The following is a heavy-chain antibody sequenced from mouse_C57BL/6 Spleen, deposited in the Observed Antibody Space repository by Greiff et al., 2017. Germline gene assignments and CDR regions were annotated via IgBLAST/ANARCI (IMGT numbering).Heavy chain of an antibody. Sequence: EVKLQESGGGLVKPGGSLKLSCAASGFTFSDYGMHWVRQAPEKGLEWVAYISSGSSTIYYADTVKGRFTISRDNAKNTLFLQMTSLRSEDTAMYYCAREGSSAMDYWGQGTSVTVSS. J-gene: IGHJ4*01. D-gene: IGHD1-1*01. V-gene: IGHV5-17*01. CDR3: AREGSSAMDY. CDR2: ISSGSSTI. CDR1: GFTFSDYG.